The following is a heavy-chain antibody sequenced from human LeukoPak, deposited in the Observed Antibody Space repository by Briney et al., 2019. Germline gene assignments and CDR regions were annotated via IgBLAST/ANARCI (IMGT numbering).Heavy chain of an antibody. CDR2: ISITSSTI. V-gene: IGHV3-48*02. D-gene: IGHD3-22*01. Sequence: GGSLRLSCVASGFTLSSYTMNWVRQAPGKGLEWVSYISITSSTIYYADSVKGRFTISRDNAKNSLYLQMNSLRDEDTAVYYCARGGYYDSSGPRFDYWGQGTLVTVSS. J-gene: IGHJ4*02. CDR1: GFTLSSYT. CDR3: ARGGYYDSSGPRFDY.